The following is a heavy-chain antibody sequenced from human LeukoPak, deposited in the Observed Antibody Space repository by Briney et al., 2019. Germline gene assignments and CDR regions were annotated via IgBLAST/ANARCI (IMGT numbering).Heavy chain of an antibody. Sequence: PSETLSLTCTVSGGSISNQYWNWIRQPPGKGPEWIGYVYSSGSTNYNPSLKSRVTISVDTSKNQFSLKLSSVTAADTAVYYCARPRIAATFDAFDIWGQGTMVTVSS. CDR3: ARPRIAATFDAFDI. V-gene: IGHV4-59*08. D-gene: IGHD6-13*01. J-gene: IGHJ3*02. CDR2: VYSSGST. CDR1: GGSISNQY.